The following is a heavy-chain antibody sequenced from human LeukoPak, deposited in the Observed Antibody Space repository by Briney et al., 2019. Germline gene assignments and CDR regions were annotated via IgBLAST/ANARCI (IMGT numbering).Heavy chain of an antibody. V-gene: IGHV3-23*01. J-gene: IGHJ4*02. CDR3: ASDYYGSGTSFFDY. Sequence: GGSLRLSCAVSGFTFSSYAMSWVRQAPGKGLEWVSGISGSGSSTHYADSVKGRFTISRDNSKSMLYLQMNSLRVENTAVYYCASDYYGSGTSFFDYRGQGTLVTVSS. CDR2: ISGSGSST. CDR1: GFTFSSYA. D-gene: IGHD3-10*01.